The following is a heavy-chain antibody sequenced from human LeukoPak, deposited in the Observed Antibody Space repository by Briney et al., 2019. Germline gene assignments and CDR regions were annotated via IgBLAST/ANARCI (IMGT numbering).Heavy chain of an antibody. CDR3: ARVARVVGASGWFDP. J-gene: IGHJ5*02. CDR2: IYYSGST. V-gene: IGHV4-31*03. D-gene: IGHD1-26*01. CDR1: DGSISSGGYY. Sequence: SETLSLTCTVSDGSISSGGYYWSWIRQHPGKGLEWIGYIYYSGSTYYNPSPTSRVTISVDTSKNQFSLKLSSVTVADTAVYYCARVARVVGASGWFDPWGQGTLVTVSS.